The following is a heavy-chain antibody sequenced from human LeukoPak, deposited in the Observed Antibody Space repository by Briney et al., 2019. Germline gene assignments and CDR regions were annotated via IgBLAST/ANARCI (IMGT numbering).Heavy chain of an antibody. CDR1: GFTFSSYG. V-gene: IGHV3-23*01. J-gene: IGHJ5*02. Sequence: PRGSLRLSCAASGFTFSSYGMSWVRQAPGKGLEWVSAISGSGGSTYYADSVKGRFTISRDNSKNTLYLQMNSLRAEDTAVYYCAAVDVDTAFPWGQGTLVTVSS. CDR3: AAVDVDTAFP. D-gene: IGHD5-18*01. CDR2: ISGSGGST.